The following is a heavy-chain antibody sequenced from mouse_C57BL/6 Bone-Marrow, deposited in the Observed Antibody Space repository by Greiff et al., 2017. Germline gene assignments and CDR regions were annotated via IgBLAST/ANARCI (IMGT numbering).Heavy chain of an antibody. CDR3: ATLYYYGSSPFSFDY. Sequence: DVKLQESGGDLVKPGGSLKLSCAASGFTFSSYGMSWVRQTPDKRLEWVATISSGGSYTYYPDSVKGRFTISRDNAKNTLYLQMSSLKSEDTAMYYCATLYYYGSSPFSFDYWGQGTTLTVSS. CDR2: ISSGGSYT. J-gene: IGHJ2*01. D-gene: IGHD1-1*01. V-gene: IGHV5-6*02. CDR1: GFTFSSYG.